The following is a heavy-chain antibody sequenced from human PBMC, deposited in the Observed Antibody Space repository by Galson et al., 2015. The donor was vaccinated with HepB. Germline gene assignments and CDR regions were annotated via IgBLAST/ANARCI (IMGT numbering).Heavy chain of an antibody. CDR1: GHTFTAYY. J-gene: IGHJ2*01. Sequence: KVSCKASGHTFTAYYIHWVRQMPGKGLEWMGIIYPGDSDTRYSPSFQGQVTISADKSISTAYLQWSSLKASDTAMYYCARHVSQQQLAYWYFDLWGRGTLATVSS. CDR3: ARHVSQQQLAYWYFDL. CDR2: IYPGDSDT. D-gene: IGHD6-13*01. V-gene: IGHV5-51*01.